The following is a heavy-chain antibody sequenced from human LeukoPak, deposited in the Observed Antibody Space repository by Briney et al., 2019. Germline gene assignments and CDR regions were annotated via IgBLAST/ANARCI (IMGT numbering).Heavy chain of an antibody. CDR1: GYIFTSYW. V-gene: IGHV5-51*01. CDR3: ARGADSYYYMDV. Sequence: PGESLKISSLGSGYIFTSYWVAWVRQMPGKGLECMGIIYPHASDIRYNPSFEGQVTISADKSINTAYLQWSSLKASDTAMYYCARGADSYYYMDVWGKGTTVTVSS. J-gene: IGHJ6*03. CDR2: IYPHASDI. D-gene: IGHD3-16*01.